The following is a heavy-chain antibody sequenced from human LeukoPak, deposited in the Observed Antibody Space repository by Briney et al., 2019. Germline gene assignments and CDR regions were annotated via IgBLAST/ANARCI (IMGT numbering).Heavy chain of an antibody. CDR2: IRSGGST. D-gene: IGHD3-10*01. V-gene: IGHV3-53*01. J-gene: IGHJ3*01. CDR3: AREGSGRTAYNDGLDV. CDR1: GFTVSSSY. Sequence: GGSLRLSCAASGFTVSSSYMTWVRQAPGKGLEWVSVIRSGGSTVYADSVKGRFTISRDNSKNTLYLQLNSLRAEDTAVYYCAREGSGRTAYNDGLDVWGQGQWSPSLQ.